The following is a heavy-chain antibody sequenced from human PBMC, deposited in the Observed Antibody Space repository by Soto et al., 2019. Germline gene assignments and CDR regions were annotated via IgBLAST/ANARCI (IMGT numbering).Heavy chain of an antibody. Sequence: SETLSLTCAVSGGSISSGGYSWSWIRQPPGKGLEWIGYIYHSGSTYYNPSLKSRVTISVDRSKNQFSLKLSSVTAADTAVYYCAREGGTTDAFDIWGQGTMVTVS. CDR3: AREGGTTDAFDI. V-gene: IGHV4-30-2*01. J-gene: IGHJ3*02. CDR2: IYHSGST. CDR1: GGSISSGGYS. D-gene: IGHD1-26*01.